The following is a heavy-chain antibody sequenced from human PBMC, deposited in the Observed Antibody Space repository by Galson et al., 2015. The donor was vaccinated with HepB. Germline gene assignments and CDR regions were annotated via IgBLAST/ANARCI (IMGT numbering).Heavy chain of an antibody. CDR2: ISGSGGST. D-gene: IGHD2-15*01. Sequence: SLRLSCAASGFTFSSYAMSWVRQAPGKGLEWVSAISGSGGSTYYADSVKGRFTISRDNSKNTLYLQMNSLKTEDTAVYYCTTVGYCSGGSCYRRISTDYYGMDVWGQGTTVTVSS. J-gene: IGHJ6*02. CDR1: GFTFSSYA. CDR3: TTVGYCSGGSCYRRISTDYYGMDV. V-gene: IGHV3-23*01.